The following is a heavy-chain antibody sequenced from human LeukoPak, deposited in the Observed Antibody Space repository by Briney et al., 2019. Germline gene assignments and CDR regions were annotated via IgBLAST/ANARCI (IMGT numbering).Heavy chain of an antibody. J-gene: IGHJ6*02. CDR2: IKQDGSEK. D-gene: IGHD2-15*01. CDR1: GFTFSSYW. CDR3: AKGGGTYCSGGSCYQYYYGMDV. V-gene: IGHV3-7*03. Sequence: GGSLRLSCAASGFTFSSYWMSWVRQAPGKGLEWVANIKQDGSEKHYLGSVKGRFTISRDNSKNTLYLQMNSLRAEDTAVYYCAKGGGTYCSGGSCYQYYYGMDVWGQGTTVTVSS.